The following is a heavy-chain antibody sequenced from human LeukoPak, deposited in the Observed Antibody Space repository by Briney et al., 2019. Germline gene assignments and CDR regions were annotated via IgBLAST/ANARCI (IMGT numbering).Heavy chain of an antibody. CDR3: ARGSSTTGY. Sequence: GGSLRLSCAASGFTFSSYSMNWVRQAPGKGLEWVSSISSSGSYIYYADPVKGRFTISRDNAKNSLYLQMNSLRAEDTAVYYCARGSSTTGYWGQGTLVSVPS. CDR2: ISSSGSYI. CDR1: GFTFSSYS. J-gene: IGHJ4*02. D-gene: IGHD2-2*01. V-gene: IGHV3-21*01.